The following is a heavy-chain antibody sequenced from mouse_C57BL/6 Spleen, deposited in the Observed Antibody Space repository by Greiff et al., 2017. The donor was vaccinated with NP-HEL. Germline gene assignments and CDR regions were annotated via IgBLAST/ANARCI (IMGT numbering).Heavy chain of an antibody. J-gene: IGHJ4*01. D-gene: IGHD1-1*01. CDR3: ARRGVVGDYYAMDY. Sequence: EVQVVESGGGLVQPGGSLKLSCAASGFTFSDYYMYWVRQTPEKRLEWVAYFSNGGVSTYYPDTVKGRFTISRDNAKNTLYLQMSRLKSEDTAMYYCARRGVVGDYYAMDYWGQGTSVTVSS. V-gene: IGHV5-12*01. CDR1: GFTFSDYY. CDR2: FSNGGVST.